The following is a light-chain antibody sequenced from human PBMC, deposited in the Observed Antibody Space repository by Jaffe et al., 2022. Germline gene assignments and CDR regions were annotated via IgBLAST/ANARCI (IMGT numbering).Light chain of an antibody. CDR2: TNN. V-gene: IGLV1-47*01. Sequence: QSVVTQSPSASGTPGQRVTISCSGSSSNIGRNSVYWYQQLPGTAPKLLIYTNNQRPSGVPDRFSGSKSGTSASLAISGLRSEDEADYYCAVWDDSLSGPVFGGGTKLTVL. J-gene: IGLJ3*02. CDR1: SSNIGRNS. CDR3: AVWDDSLSGPV.